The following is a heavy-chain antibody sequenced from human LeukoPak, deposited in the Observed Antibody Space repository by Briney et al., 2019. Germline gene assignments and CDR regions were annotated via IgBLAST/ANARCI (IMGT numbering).Heavy chain of an antibody. Sequence: ASVKVSCKASGGTFSSYAISWVRQAPGQGLEWMGGIIPIFGTANYAQKFQGRVTITADKSTSTAYMELSSLRSEDTAVYYCARSPYDFWSGYYWYYFDYWGQGTLVTVSS. D-gene: IGHD3-3*01. J-gene: IGHJ4*02. CDR3: ARSPYDFWSGYYWYYFDY. CDR1: GGTFSSYA. CDR2: IIPIFGTA. V-gene: IGHV1-69*06.